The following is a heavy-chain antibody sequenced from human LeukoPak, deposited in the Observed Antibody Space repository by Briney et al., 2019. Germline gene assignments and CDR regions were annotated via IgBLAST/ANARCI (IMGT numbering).Heavy chain of an antibody. D-gene: IGHD3-10*01. J-gene: IGHJ4*02. CDR2: INHSGST. CDR1: GGSFSGYY. V-gene: IGHV4-34*01. Sequence: SETLSLTCAVYGGSFSGYYWSWIRQPPGKGLEWIGEINHSGSTNYNPSLKSRVTISVDTSENQFSLKLSSVTAADTAVYYCARQKLWFGDNYFDYWGQGTLVTVSS. CDR3: ARQKLWFGDNYFDY.